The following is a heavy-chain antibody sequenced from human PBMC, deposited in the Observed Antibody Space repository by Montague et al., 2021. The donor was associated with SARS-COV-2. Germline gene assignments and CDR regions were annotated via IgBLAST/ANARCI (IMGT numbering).Heavy chain of an antibody. V-gene: IGHV3-21*01. CDR3: AREKGDYYGMDV. CDR2: ISSSSSYI. J-gene: IGHJ6*02. CDR1: GFTFSGYN. Sequence: SLRLSCAASGFTFSGYNFNLVRQAPGKGLEWVSSISSSSSYIYYXDSVKGRFTISRDNARTSLYLQMNSLRVEDTAVYYCAREKGDYYGMDVWGQGTTVTVSS.